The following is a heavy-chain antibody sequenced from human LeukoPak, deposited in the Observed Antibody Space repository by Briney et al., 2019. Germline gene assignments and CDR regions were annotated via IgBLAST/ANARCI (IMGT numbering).Heavy chain of an antibody. D-gene: IGHD6-13*01. Sequence: SETLSLTCTVSGGSISSYYWSWIRQPPGKGLEWIGYIYYSGSTNYNPSLKSRVTISVDTSKNQFSLKLSSVTAADTAVYYCARGDGYSSSWFDYWGQGTLVTVSS. CDR2: IYYSGST. CDR1: GGSISSYY. J-gene: IGHJ4*02. V-gene: IGHV4-59*01. CDR3: ARGDGYSSSWFDY.